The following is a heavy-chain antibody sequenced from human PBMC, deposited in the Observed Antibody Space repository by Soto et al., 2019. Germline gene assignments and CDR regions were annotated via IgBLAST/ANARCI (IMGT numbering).Heavy chain of an antibody. CDR1: GGTFSSYA. CDR2: IIPIFGTA. Sequence: SVKVSCKASGGTFSSYAISWVREAPGQGLEWMGGIIPIFGTANYAQKFQGRVTITADESTSTAYMELSSLRSEDTAVYYCAREQHETYYYDSSGYYPLLHWGQGTLVTVSS. J-gene: IGHJ4*02. CDR3: AREQHETYYYDSSGYYPLLH. V-gene: IGHV1-69*13. D-gene: IGHD3-22*01.